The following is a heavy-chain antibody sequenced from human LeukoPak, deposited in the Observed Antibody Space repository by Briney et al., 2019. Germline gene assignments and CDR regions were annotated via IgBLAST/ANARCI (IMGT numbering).Heavy chain of an antibody. CDR3: AKTRAIVGYYSSGLTPLYYYYGMDV. J-gene: IGHJ6*02. CDR1: GVTFSSYS. V-gene: IGHV3-21*04. D-gene: IGHD6-19*01. Sequence: PGGSLRLSCAASGVTFSSYSMNWVRQAPGKGLEWVSSISSRSSYIYYADSVKGRFTISRDNAKNSLYLQMNSLRAEDTAVYYCAKTRAIVGYYSSGLTPLYYYYGMDVWGQGTTVTVSS. CDR2: ISSRSSYI.